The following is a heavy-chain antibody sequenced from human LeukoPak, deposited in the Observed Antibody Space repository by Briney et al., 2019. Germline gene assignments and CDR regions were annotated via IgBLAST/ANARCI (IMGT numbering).Heavy chain of an antibody. Sequence: PGGSLRLSCAASGCTFSSYAMSWVRQAPGKGLEWVSRISDSGDITYYADSVKGRFTISRDNSKNTLYLQMNSLRAEDTAVYYCSKDRAGYSGARGFDYWGQGTLVTVSS. V-gene: IGHV3-23*01. J-gene: IGHJ4*02. CDR3: SKDRAGYSGARGFDY. CDR2: ISDSGDIT. D-gene: IGHD5-12*01. CDR1: GCTFSSYA.